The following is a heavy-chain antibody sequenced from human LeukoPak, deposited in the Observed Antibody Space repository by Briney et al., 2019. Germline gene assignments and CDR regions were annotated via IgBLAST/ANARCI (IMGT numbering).Heavy chain of an antibody. V-gene: IGHV4-34*01. CDR2: INHSGST. J-gene: IGHJ5*02. CDR3: ARACSGGSCYHDS. Sequence: PSETLSLTCAVYGGSFSGYYWSWIRQRPGKGLEWIGEINHSGSTNYNPSLKSRVTISVDTSKNQFSLKLSSVTAADTAVYYCARACSGGSCYHDSWGQGTLVTVSS. D-gene: IGHD2-15*01. CDR1: GGSFSGYY.